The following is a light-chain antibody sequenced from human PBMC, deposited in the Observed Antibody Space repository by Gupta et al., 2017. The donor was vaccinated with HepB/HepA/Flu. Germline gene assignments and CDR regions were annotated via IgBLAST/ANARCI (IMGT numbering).Light chain of an antibody. Sequence: QSALTQPASVSESPGPSITIPCPGPSSDVGGYNYVSWYQQHPGNAPNLMIYDVNNRPSGVSTGFSGAKTGNTASLTITGLQAEDEADDYCCSYTGSSTIDVVFGGGTKLTVL. CDR2: DVN. CDR1: SSDVGGYNY. CDR3: CSYTGSSTIDVV. V-gene: IGLV2-14*03. J-gene: IGLJ2*01.